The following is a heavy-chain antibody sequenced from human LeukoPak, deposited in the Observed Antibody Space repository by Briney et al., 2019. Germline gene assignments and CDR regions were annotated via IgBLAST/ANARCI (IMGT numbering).Heavy chain of an antibody. Sequence: ASVKVSCKASGYTFINYNIAWVRQAPGQVLEWMGWISAYNGDTNYGQKVQGRVAMTTDTSTRTAYMELRGLRSDDTAVYYCARDVFEGFGERVVDAFDLWGQGTMVTVSS. CDR2: ISAYNGDT. CDR1: GYTFINYN. J-gene: IGHJ3*01. CDR3: ARDVFEGFGERVVDAFDL. D-gene: IGHD3-10*01. V-gene: IGHV1-18*01.